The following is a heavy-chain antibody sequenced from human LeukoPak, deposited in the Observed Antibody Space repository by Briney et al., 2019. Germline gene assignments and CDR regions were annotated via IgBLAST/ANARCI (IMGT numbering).Heavy chain of an antibody. CDR2: INHSGST. D-gene: IGHD6-19*01. J-gene: IGHJ4*02. CDR3: ASVPIAVAGIVWGEPPGYFDY. CDR1: GGSFSGYY. V-gene: IGHV4-34*01. Sequence: SSETLSLTCAVYGGSFSGYYWSWIRQPPGKGLEWIGEINHSGSTNYNPSLKSRVTISVDTSKNQFSLKLSSVTAADTAVYYCASVPIAVAGIVWGEPPGYFDYWGQGTLVTVSS.